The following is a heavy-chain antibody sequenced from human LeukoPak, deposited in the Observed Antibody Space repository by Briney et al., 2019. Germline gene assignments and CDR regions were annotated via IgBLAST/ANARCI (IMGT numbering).Heavy chain of an antibody. CDR3: AKGIYSSGWSYFDY. CDR2: LSGSGITT. Sequence: GGSLRLSCAASGFTFSNSAMSWVRQAPGKGLEWVSTLSGSGITTYYADSVKGRFTISRDNYKNTLYLQMNSPRAEATAVYYCAKGIYSSGWSYFDYWGHGTLVTVSS. J-gene: IGHJ4*01. V-gene: IGHV3-23*01. CDR1: GFTFSNSA. D-gene: IGHD6-19*01.